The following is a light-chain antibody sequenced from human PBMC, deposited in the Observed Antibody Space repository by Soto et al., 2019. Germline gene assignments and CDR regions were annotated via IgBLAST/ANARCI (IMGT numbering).Light chain of an antibody. V-gene: IGLV4-69*01. CDR3: QTWGTGVV. CDR1: SGHSTYA. CDR2: LNSDGSH. J-gene: IGLJ3*02. Sequence: QPVLTQSPSASASLGASVKLTCTLSSGHSTYAIAWHQQQPEKGPRYLMNLNSDGSHRKGDGIPDRFSGSSSGAERYLTISSLQSEDEADYYCQTWGTGVVFGGGTKVTVL.